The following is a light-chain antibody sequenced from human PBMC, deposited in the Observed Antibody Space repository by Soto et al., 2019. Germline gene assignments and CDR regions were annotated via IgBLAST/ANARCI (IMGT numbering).Light chain of an antibody. V-gene: IGLV2-14*01. CDR1: NSDVGAYNY. CDR2: DVS. CDR3: CSYARSSPYV. J-gene: IGLJ1*01. Sequence: QSALTQPASVSGSPGQSITISCNGTNSDVGAYNYVSWYQHHPGKDPKLMIFDVSNRPSGVSDRFSGSKSGTTASLTISGLQAEDEADYYCCSYARSSPYVFGTGPKLTVL.